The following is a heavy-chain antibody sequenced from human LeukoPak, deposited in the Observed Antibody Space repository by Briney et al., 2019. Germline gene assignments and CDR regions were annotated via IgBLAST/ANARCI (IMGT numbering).Heavy chain of an antibody. CDR1: GGSISSYY. D-gene: IGHD3-22*01. V-gene: IGHV4-59*01. Sequence: KPSETLSLTCTVSGGSISSYYWSWIRQTPGKGLEWIGCINYSGNTDYSPSLKSRLTISVDTSKNQFSLRLRSVTADDTAVYYCARDTFDYHRYYYDSSGMADYWGQGTLVTVSS. J-gene: IGHJ4*02. CDR2: INYSGNT. CDR3: ARDTFDYHRYYYDSSGMADY.